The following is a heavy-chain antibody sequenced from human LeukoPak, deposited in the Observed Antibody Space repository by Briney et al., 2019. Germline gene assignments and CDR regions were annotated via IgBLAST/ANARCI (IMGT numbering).Heavy chain of an antibody. J-gene: IGHJ3*02. V-gene: IGHV4-39*07. CDR1: GGSISTSSYY. CDR3: ARFGDSSDYGDYVAAFDI. D-gene: IGHD4-17*01. CDR2: IFYSGST. Sequence: SETLSLTCTVSGGSISTSSYYWGWVRQPPGKGLEWIGNIFYSGSTYYSPSLKSRVTISLDTSRNQFSLKLSSVTAADTAVYYCARFGDSSDYGDYVAAFDIWGQGTMVTVSS.